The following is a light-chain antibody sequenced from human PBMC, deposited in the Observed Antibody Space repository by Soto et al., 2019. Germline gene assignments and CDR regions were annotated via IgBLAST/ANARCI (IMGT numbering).Light chain of an antibody. Sequence: EIVLTQSPGTLSLSPGERATLSCRASQSVSSSYLAWYQQKPGQAPRLLIYGASSRATGIPDRFSGSGSGTDFPLTSSRREPEDFAVYYCQQYGRSPPMYTFGQGTKLEIK. CDR1: QSVSSSY. CDR3: QQYGRSPPMYT. J-gene: IGKJ2*01. CDR2: GAS. V-gene: IGKV3-20*01.